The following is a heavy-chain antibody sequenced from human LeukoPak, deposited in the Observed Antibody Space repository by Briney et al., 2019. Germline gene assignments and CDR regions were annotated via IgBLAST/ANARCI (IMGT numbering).Heavy chain of an antibody. D-gene: IGHD6-19*01. V-gene: IGHV4-39*01. CDR1: GGSISSSSYY. J-gene: IGHJ5*02. CDR3: ARSYPAYSSGWYGFDP. CDR2: IYYSGST. Sequence: SETLSPTCTVSGGSISSSSYYWGWIRQPPGKGLEWIGSIYYSGSTYYNPSLKSRVTISVDTSKNQFSLKLSSVTAADTAVYYCARSYPAYSSGWYGFDPWGQGTLVTVSS.